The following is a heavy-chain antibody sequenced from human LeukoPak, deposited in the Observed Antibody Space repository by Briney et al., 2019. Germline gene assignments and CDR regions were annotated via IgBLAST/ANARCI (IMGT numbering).Heavy chain of an antibody. CDR1: GFTFSSYW. Sequence: PGGSLRLSCAASGFTFSSYWMSWVRQAPGKGLEWVANIKQDGSEKYYVDSVKGRYTISRDNAKNSLYLQMNSLRAEDTAVYYCARIPKQQLEQNWFDPWGQGTLVTVSS. V-gene: IGHV3-7*01. CDR3: ARIPKQQLEQNWFDP. D-gene: IGHD6-13*01. J-gene: IGHJ5*02. CDR2: IKQDGSEK.